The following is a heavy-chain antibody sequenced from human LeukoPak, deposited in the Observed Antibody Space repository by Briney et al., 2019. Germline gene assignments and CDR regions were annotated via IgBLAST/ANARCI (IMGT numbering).Heavy chain of an antibody. V-gene: IGHV1-2*02. CDR2: INPNSGGT. J-gene: IGHJ4*02. CDR1: GYTFTDYY. Sequence: GASVKVSCKASGYTFTDYYMHWVRQAPGQGLEWMGWINPNSGGTSYAQNSQGRVTMTRDTSISTAYMELSRLGPDDTAIYYCARDLEVWGQGTLVAVSS. CDR3: ARDLEV.